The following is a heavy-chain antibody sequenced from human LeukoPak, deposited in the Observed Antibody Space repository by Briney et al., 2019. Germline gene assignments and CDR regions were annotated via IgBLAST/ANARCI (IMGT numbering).Heavy chain of an antibody. V-gene: IGHV3-23*01. J-gene: IGHJ4*02. CDR1: GFTFSTYG. D-gene: IGHD2/OR15-2a*01. CDR3: ATIEAVRFHY. Sequence: PGGSLRLSCAASGFTFSTYGMSWVRQAPGKGLEWVSAISGSGVSTYYADSVKGRFTISRDNSKNTLYLQMNSLRAEDTAVYYCATIEAVRFHYWGQGTLVTVSS. CDR2: ISGSGVST.